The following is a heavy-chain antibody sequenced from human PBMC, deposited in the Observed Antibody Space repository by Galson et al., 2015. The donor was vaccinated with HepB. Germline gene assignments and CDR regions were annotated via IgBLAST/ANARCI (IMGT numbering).Heavy chain of an antibody. V-gene: IGHV3-48*02. D-gene: IGHD7-27*01. J-gene: IGHJ4*02. CDR1: GFTFITYN. CDR2: ISSWSSAI. CDR3: ARDTNSGGIYYFDY. Sequence: SLRLSCAASGFTFITYNMNWVRQAPGKGLEWISYISSWSSAISYADSVKGRFTVSRDNAKNSLYLQMNSLRDEDTAVYYCARDTNSGGIYYFDYWGQGTLVSVSS.